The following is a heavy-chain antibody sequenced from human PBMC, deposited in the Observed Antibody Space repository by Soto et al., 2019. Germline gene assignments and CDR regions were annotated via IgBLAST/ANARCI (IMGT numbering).Heavy chain of an antibody. Sequence: DVQLLESGGGLVQPGGSLRLSCAASGFTFRSYAMSWVRQAPGKGLEWVSGSSGSGISTHYAASVKGRFTVSRDNSKNTLSLQMYSLRAEDTAVYTCATEPVGPDCYFDLWGRGTLVTVSS. CDR2: SSGSGIST. CDR1: GFTFRSYA. J-gene: IGHJ2*01. CDR3: ATEPVGPDCYFDL. V-gene: IGHV3-23*01.